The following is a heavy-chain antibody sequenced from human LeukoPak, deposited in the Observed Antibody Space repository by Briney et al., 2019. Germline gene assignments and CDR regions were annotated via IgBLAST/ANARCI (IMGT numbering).Heavy chain of an antibody. J-gene: IGHJ4*02. V-gene: IGHV1-18*01. CDR2: ISAYNGNT. CDR1: GYTFTSYG. D-gene: IGHD6-6*01. CDR3: ARDGASKAARPKPDY. Sequence: ASVKVSCKASGYTFTSYGISWVRQAPGQGLEWMGWISAYNGNTNYAQKLQGRVTMTTDTSTSTAYMELRSLRSDDTAVYYCARDGASKAARPKPDYWGQGTLVTVSS.